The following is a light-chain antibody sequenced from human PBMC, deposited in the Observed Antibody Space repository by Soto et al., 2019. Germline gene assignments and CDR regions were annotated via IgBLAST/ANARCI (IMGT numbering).Light chain of an antibody. CDR2: GAS. CDR1: QSVASSA. J-gene: IGKJ3*01. CDR3: QYYGSSTGFA. V-gene: IGKV3-20*01. Sequence: EIVLTQSPGTLSLSAGERATLSCRASQSVASSALVWYQHKPGQAPRLLIFGASNRATGIPDRFSGSGSGTDFTPTITRLEPEDFAVYYCQYYGSSTGFAFGPGTRVDI.